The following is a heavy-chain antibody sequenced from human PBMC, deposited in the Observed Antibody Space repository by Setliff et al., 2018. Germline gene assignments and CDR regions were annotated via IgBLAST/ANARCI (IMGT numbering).Heavy chain of an antibody. CDR2: INHSGST. CDR1: GYSISSGYY. Sequence: PSETLSLTCAVSGYSISSGYYWSWIRQPPGKGLEWIGEINHSGSTNYNPSLKSRVTISVDTSKNQFSLKLSSVTAADTAVYYCARGPDYSNYEGYFDYWGQGTLVTVSS. D-gene: IGHD4-4*01. J-gene: IGHJ4*02. V-gene: IGHV4-34*01. CDR3: ARGPDYSNYEGYFDY.